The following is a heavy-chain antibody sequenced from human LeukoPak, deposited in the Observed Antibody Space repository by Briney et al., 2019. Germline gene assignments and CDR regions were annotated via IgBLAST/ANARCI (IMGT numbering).Heavy chain of an antibody. J-gene: IGHJ4*02. V-gene: IGHV1-18*01. CDR2: ISAYNGNT. CDR3: ATGRGVQLWPTGGTFDY. D-gene: IGHD5-18*01. Sequence: ASVKVSCKASGYTFTSYGISWVRQAPGQGLEWMGWISAYNGNTNYAQKLQGRVTMTTDTSTSTAYMELRSLRSDDTAVYYCATGRGVQLWPTGGTFDYWGQGTLVTVSS. CDR1: GYTFTSYG.